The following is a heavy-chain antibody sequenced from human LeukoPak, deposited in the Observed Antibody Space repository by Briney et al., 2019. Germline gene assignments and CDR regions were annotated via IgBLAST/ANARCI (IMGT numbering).Heavy chain of an antibody. V-gene: IGHV4-30-2*01. CDR3: ARATRRMSGGYHLDY. J-gene: IGHJ4*02. Sequence: SQTLSLTCAVSGDSISSGDYSWNWIRQPPGKGLEWIGYIYESGSSYSNPFLKGRGTISVDRSKNQISLKLTSVTAADTAVYYCARATRRMSGGYHLDYWGQGSLVTVSS. D-gene: IGHD2-15*01. CDR1: GDSISSGDYS. CDR2: IYESGSS.